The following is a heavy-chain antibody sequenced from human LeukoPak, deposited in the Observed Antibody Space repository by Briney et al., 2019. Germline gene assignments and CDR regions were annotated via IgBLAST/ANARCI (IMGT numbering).Heavy chain of an antibody. J-gene: IGHJ6*02. Sequence: ASVKVSCKASGYTFTSYAMNWVRQAPGQGLEWMGWINTNTGNPTYAQGFTGRFVFSLDTSVSTAYLQISSLKAEDTAVYYCARVRYGGYGIPSGGMDVWGQGTTVTVSS. V-gene: IGHV7-4-1*02. CDR1: GYTFTSYA. D-gene: IGHD5-12*01. CDR3: ARVRYGGYGIPSGGMDV. CDR2: INTNTGNP.